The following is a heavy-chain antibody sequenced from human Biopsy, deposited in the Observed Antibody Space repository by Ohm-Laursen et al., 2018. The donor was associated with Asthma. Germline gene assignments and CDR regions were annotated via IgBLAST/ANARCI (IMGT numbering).Heavy chain of an antibody. V-gene: IGHV3-7*01. J-gene: IGHJ1*01. CDR1: GFTFGDYW. CDR3: ARTFHFWSPYHAEHYQL. CDR2: IKHDGSEK. D-gene: IGHD3-3*01. Sequence: LSLTCAASGFTFGDYWMSWVRQVPGQGLEWVANIKHDGSEKNHVDSLKGRFTISRDNAKNLLFLQMNSLRAEDTAVYYCARTFHFWSPYHAEHYQLWGQGTLVTVSS.